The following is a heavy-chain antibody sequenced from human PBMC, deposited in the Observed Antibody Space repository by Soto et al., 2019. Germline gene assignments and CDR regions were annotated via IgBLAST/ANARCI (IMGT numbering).Heavy chain of an antibody. V-gene: IGHV1-3*01. J-gene: IGHJ4*02. Sequence: QVQLVQSGAEVKKPGASVKVSCKASGYTFTSYAMHWVRQAPGQRLEWMGWINAGNGNTKYSQKFQGRVTITRDTSASTAYMELSSLRSEDTAVYYCARDMRRITIFGVVNAPHDYWGQGTLVTVSS. CDR1: GYTFTSYA. CDR3: ARDMRRITIFGVVNAPHDY. D-gene: IGHD3-3*01. CDR2: INAGNGNT.